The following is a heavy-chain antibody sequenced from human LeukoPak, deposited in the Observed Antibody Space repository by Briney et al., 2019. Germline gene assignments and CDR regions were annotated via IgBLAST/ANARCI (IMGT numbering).Heavy chain of an antibody. CDR3: ARSHQRVGIEDY. V-gene: IGHV3-21*01. CDR2: ISSSSSYT. J-gene: IGHJ4*02. D-gene: IGHD1-26*01. CDR1: GFTFSGYT. Sequence: GGSLRLSCAASGFTFSGYTMNWVRQAPGKGLEWVSCISSSSSYTYYADSVKGRFTISRDNAQNSLYLQMSSLRADDTAVYYCARSHQRVGIEDYWGQGTLVTVSS.